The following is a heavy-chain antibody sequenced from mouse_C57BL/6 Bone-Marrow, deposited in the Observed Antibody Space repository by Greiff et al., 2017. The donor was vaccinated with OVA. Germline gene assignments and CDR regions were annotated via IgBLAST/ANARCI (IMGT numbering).Heavy chain of an antibody. CDR3: ARDNWDWYFDV. CDR1: GFTFSDFY. J-gene: IGHJ1*03. V-gene: IGHV7-1*01. D-gene: IGHD4-1*01. Sequence: EVMLVESGGGLVQSGRFLRPSCATSGFTFSDFYMEWVRQAPGKGLEWIAASRNKANDYTTEYSASVKGRFIVSRDTSQSILYLQMNALRAEDTAIYYCARDNWDWYFDVWGTGTTVTVSS. CDR2: SRNKANDYTT.